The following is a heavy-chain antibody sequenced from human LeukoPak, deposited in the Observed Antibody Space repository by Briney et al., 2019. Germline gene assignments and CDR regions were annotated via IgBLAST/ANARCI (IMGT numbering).Heavy chain of an antibody. J-gene: IGHJ3*02. V-gene: IGHV3-21*01. D-gene: IGHD6-19*01. CDR1: GFTFSSYN. CDR3: ARVGIAVACHDAFDI. Sequence: PGGSLRLSCAASGFTFSSYNMNWVGQAPGKGLEWVSTISGSGNYIFYADSVKGRFTISRDNAKNSLYLQMNSLRGEDTAVYYCARVGIAVACHDAFDIWGQGTMVTVSS. CDR2: ISGSGNYI.